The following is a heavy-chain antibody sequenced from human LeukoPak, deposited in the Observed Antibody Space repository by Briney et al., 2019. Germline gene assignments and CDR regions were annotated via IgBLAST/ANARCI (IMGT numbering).Heavy chain of an antibody. CDR2: IYHSGST. D-gene: IGHD1-26*01. J-gene: IGHJ3*02. CDR3: ASTLIVGATSGAFDI. Sequence: PSGTLSLTCAVSGGSISSSNWWSWVRQPPGKGLEWIGEIYHSGSTNYSPSLKSRVTISVDKSKNQFSLKLSSVTAADTAVYYCASTLIVGATSGAFDIWGQGTMVTVSS. V-gene: IGHV4-4*02. CDR1: GGSISSSNW.